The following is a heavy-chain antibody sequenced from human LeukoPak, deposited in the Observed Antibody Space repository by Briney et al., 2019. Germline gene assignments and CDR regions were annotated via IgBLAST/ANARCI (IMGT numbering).Heavy chain of an antibody. J-gene: IGHJ3*02. CDR2: ISFDGSDK. CDR3: ASGAVSYAFDI. D-gene: IGHD4/OR15-4a*01. Sequence: GGSLRLSCAASGFTFSNYAMHWVRQAPGKGLEWVAFISFDGSDKYYADSVKGRFTISRDNSKNTLYLQVNSLRAEDTAVYYCASGAVSYAFDIWGQGTMVTVSS. CDR1: GFTFSNYA. V-gene: IGHV3-30-3*01.